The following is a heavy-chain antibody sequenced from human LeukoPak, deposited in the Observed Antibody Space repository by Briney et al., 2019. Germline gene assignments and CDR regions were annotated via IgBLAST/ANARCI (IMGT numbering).Heavy chain of an antibody. CDR3: AKKWDLLWAFDY. V-gene: IGHV3-23*01. Sequence: GGPLRLSCVSSGFTFSICAMSWVRQAPGKVLDWVSTTRNGGDSTYYADSVKGRFPISSDTSANTLSLQTNSLRAEDTAVYYCAKKWDLLWAFDYWRQGTLVTVSS. CDR1: GFTFSICA. CDR2: TRNGGDST. D-gene: IGHD1-26*01. J-gene: IGHJ4*02.